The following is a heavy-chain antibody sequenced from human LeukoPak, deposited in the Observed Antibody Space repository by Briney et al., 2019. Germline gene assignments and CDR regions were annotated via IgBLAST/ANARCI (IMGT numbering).Heavy chain of an antibody. J-gene: IGHJ3*02. CDR3: ARQMITVSHDAFDI. CDR1: GGSFSGYY. Sequence: SETLSLTCAVYGGSFSGYYWSWLRQPPGKGLEWIGEINHSGSTNYNPSLKSRVTISVDTSKNQFSLKLSSVTASDTAVYYCARQMITVSHDAFDIWGQGTMVTVSS. CDR2: INHSGST. D-gene: IGHD3-16*01. V-gene: IGHV4-34*01.